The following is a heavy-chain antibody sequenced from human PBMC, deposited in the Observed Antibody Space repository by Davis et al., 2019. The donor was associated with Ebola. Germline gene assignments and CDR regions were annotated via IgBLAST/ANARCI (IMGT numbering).Heavy chain of an antibody. V-gene: IGHV3-21*04. Sequence: PGGSLRLSCAASGFAFSTYSMNWVRQAPGKGLEWVSSISSSSSYIYYADSVKGRFTIPRDSAKNSLYLQMNSLRAEDTAVYYCARDSGIFGDYYFDSWGQGTLVTVSS. CDR2: ISSSSSYI. CDR1: GFAFSTYS. CDR3: ARDSGIFGDYYFDS. D-gene: IGHD3-10*02. J-gene: IGHJ4*02.